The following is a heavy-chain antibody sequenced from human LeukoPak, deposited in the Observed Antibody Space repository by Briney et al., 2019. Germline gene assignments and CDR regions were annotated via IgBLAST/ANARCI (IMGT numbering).Heavy chain of an antibody. Sequence: SVKVSCKASGGTFSSYTISWVRQAPGQGPEWMGRIIPILGIANYAQKFQGRVTITADKSTSTAYMELSSLRSEDTAVYYCAIHRYYYDSSGYSFDYWGQGTLVTVSS. J-gene: IGHJ4*02. CDR1: GGTFSSYT. CDR2: IIPILGIA. D-gene: IGHD3-22*01. CDR3: AIHRYYYDSSGYSFDY. V-gene: IGHV1-69*02.